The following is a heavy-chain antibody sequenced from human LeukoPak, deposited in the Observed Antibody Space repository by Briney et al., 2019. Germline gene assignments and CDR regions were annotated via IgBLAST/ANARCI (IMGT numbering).Heavy chain of an antibody. CDR3: ASAVWFGELAGALDY. Sequence: GGSLRLSCAASGFTFGSYAMHWVRQAPGKGLEWVAVISYDGSNKYYADSVKGRFTISRDNSKNTLYLQMNSLRAEDTAVYYCASAVWFGELAGALDYWGQGTLVTVSS. D-gene: IGHD3-10*01. V-gene: IGHV3-30*04. CDR2: ISYDGSNK. J-gene: IGHJ4*02. CDR1: GFTFGSYA.